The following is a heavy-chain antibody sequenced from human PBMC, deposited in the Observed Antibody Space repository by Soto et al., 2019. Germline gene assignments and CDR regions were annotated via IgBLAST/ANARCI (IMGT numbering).Heavy chain of an antibody. CDR2: IYPGDSDS. Sequence: AAVKISCKGSGYSFPSYWIGWVRKMPGKGLEWMGIIYPGDSDSRYSPSCQAKVTISAQPSITTAYLQWSSQRAWDTAMYYCGRRHTRRGTSFVFAIWGKGTRVTVSS. D-gene: IGHD1-26*01. J-gene: IGHJ3*02. CDR3: GRRHTRRGTSFVFAI. V-gene: IGHV5-51*01. CDR1: GYSFPSYW.